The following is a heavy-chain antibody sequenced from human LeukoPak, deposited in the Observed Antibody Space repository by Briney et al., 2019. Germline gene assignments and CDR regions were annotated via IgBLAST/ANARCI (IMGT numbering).Heavy chain of an antibody. V-gene: IGHV3-74*01. J-gene: IGHJ4*02. CDR3: ARDPSSWNGFFDS. CDR2: IETDGSST. CDR1: GFTFRSYW. Sequence: GGSLRLTCEASGFTFRSYWMHWVRQAPGKGLTWVSRIETDGSSTNYADSVKGRFTISRDNARNTVYLQMNSLRADDTAVYYCARDPSSWNGFFDSWGQGTLVTVSS. D-gene: IGHD6-13*01.